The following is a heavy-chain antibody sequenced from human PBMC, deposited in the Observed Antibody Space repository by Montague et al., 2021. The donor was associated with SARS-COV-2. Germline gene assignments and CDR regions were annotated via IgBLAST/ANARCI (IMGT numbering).Heavy chain of an antibody. V-gene: IGHV4-39*07. CDR1: GASISSRSYY. D-gene: IGHD2-15*01. CDR2: KYYSGST. Sequence: SETLSLTCTVSGASISSRSYYWGWLRQPPGKGREGIRFKYYSGSTNYNPSLKSRVTISVDTTKNQLSLKLISVTAADTAVYYCARGSGCSGGSCYSEWGPYYYYGMDVWGQGTTVTVSS. CDR3: ARGSGCSGGSCYSEWGPYYYYGMDV. J-gene: IGHJ6*02.